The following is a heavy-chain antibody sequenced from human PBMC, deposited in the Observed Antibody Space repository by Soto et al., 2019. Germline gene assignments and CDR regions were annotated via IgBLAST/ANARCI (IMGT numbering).Heavy chain of an antibody. J-gene: IGHJ1*01. V-gene: IGHV4-30-2*01. CDR3: ARGYSSGWWVRPEHLDY. Sequence: SETLSLTCAVSGGSISSGGYSWSWIRQPPGKGLEWIGYIYHSGSTYYNPSLKSRVTISVDRSKNQFSLKLSSVTAADTAVYYCARGYSSGWWVRPEHLDYWAQGTLVTVSS. D-gene: IGHD6-19*01. CDR1: GGSISSGGYS. CDR2: IYHSGST.